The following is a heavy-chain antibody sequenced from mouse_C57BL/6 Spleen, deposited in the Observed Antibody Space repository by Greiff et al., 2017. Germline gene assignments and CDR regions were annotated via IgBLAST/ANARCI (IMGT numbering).Heavy chain of an antibody. D-gene: IGHD4-1*01. CDR2: IYPSDSET. CDR3: AREANWDY. CDR1: GYTFTSYW. Sequence: VQLQQPGAELVRPGSSVKLSCKASGYTFTSYWMDWVKQRPGQGLEWIGNIYPSDSETHYNQKFKDKATLTVDKSSSTAYMQLSSLTYEDSAVYYCAREANWDYWGQGTTLTVSS. J-gene: IGHJ2*01. V-gene: IGHV1-61*01.